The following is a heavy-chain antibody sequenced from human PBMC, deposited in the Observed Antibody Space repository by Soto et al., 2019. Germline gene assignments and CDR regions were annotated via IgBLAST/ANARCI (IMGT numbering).Heavy chain of an antibody. CDR3: ARHFRHYYGSGSYSYYYGMDV. J-gene: IGHJ6*02. Sequence: PGESLKISCKGSGYSFTSYWIGWVRQMPGKGLEWMGIIYPGDSDTRYSPSFQGQVTISADKSISTAYLQWSSLKASDTAMYYCARHFRHYYGSGSYSYYYGMDVWGQGTTVTVSS. CDR1: GYSFTSYW. V-gene: IGHV5-51*01. D-gene: IGHD3-10*01. CDR2: IYPGDSDT.